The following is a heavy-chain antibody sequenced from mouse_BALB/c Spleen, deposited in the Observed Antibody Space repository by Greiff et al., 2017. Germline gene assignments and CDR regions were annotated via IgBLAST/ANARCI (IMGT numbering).Heavy chain of an antibody. CDR3: ARGGYAYFDY. CDR2: ISDGGSYT. Sequence: EVQGVESGGGLVKPGGSLKLSCAASGFTFSDYYMYWVRQTPEKRLEWVATISDGGSYTYYPDSVKGRFTISRDNAKNNLYLQMSSLKSEDTAMYYCARGGYAYFDYWGQGTTLTVSS. V-gene: IGHV5-4*02. J-gene: IGHJ2*01. CDR1: GFTFSDYY. D-gene: IGHD2-14*01.